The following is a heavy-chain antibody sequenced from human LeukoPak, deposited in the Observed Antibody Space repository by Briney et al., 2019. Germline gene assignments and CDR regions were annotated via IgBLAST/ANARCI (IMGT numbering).Heavy chain of an antibody. CDR2: IYPGNSDT. D-gene: IGHD3-3*01. V-gene: IGHV5-51*01. Sequence: GESLKIPCKGSGYTFSSYWIGWVRQMPGRGLGWMGIIYPGNSDTIYSPSLQGQVTISVDTSIGTAYLQWSCLTAPDTAIYYCARQNDFRLDYWGQGTLVTVSS. J-gene: IGHJ4*02. CDR1: GYTFSSYW. CDR3: ARQNDFRLDY.